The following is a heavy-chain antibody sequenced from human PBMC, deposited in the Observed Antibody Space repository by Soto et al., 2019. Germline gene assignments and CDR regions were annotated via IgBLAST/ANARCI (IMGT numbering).Heavy chain of an antibody. CDR1: GYTFHHYG. V-gene: IGHV1-18*01. D-gene: IGHD3-16*01. Sequence: QVQLVQSGAEVKKPGASVKVSCKASGYTFHHYGVNWVRQAPGQGLEWMGRISAYNYNTHYAQNFQGRVTMTTDPSTSTAYMELRSLRADVPAIYYYARITGVFSLVLDYWGQGTQVTVSS. J-gene: IGHJ4*02. CDR3: ARITGVFSLVLDY. CDR2: ISAYNYNT.